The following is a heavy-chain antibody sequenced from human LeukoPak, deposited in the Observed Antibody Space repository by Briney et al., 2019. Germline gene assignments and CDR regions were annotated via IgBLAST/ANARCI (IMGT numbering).Heavy chain of an antibody. J-gene: IGHJ5*02. CDR3: AREGIAEPDTNWFDP. V-gene: IGHV1-69*13. CDR2: ITPRLGPG. D-gene: IGHD6-13*01. CDR1: GSTFNSDA. Sequence: GASVKVSCKASGSTFNSDALSWVRQAPGQGLEWMGGITPRLGPGNYAQKFQDRLSITADEITSTTYMEMRSLRSDDTAVYYCAREGIAEPDTNWFDPWGQGSLVTVSS.